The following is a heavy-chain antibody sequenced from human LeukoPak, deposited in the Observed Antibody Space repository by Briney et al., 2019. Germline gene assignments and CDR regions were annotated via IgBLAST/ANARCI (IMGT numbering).Heavy chain of an antibody. J-gene: IGHJ6*02. CDR1: GGSISSYY. D-gene: IGHD3-9*01. V-gene: IGHV4-59*01. Sequence: SETLSLTCTVSGGSISSYYWSWIRQPPGKGLEWIGYIYYSGSTNYNPSLKSRVTISVDTSKNQFSLKLSPVTAVDTAVYYCARDRVSYDILTGYLYYGMDVWRQGTTVTVSS. CDR3: ARDRVSYDILTGYLYYGMDV. CDR2: IYYSGST.